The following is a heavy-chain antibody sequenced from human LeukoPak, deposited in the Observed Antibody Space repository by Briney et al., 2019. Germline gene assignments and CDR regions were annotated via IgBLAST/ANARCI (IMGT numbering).Heavy chain of an antibody. CDR3: ARSRGLRGVTFDY. J-gene: IGHJ4*02. D-gene: IGHD3-10*01. Sequence: GGSLRLSCEASGFTFSSYSMNGVPDAPGRGVEWGSFISETNKDMLYADSVKGRFTISRDSGQNSLYLQMTSLRDDDTAVYFCARSRGLRGVTFDYWGQGTLVTVSS. V-gene: IGHV3-48*02. CDR1: GFTFSSYS. CDR2: ISETNKDM.